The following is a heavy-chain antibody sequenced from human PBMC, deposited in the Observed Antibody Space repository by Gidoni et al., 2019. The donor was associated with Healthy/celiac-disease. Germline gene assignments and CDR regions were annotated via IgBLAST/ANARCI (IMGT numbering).Heavy chain of an antibody. V-gene: IGHV3-21*01. CDR2: ISSSSSYI. J-gene: IGHJ4*02. D-gene: IGHD6-19*01. Sequence: EVQLVESGGGLVKPGGSLRLSCAASGFTFSSYSMNWVRQAPGKGLEWVSSISSSSSYIYYADSVKGRFTISRDNAKNSLYLQMNSLRAEDTAVYYCARDSRSSSGGEDYWGQGTLVTVSS. CDR1: GFTFSSYS. CDR3: ARDSRSSSGGEDY.